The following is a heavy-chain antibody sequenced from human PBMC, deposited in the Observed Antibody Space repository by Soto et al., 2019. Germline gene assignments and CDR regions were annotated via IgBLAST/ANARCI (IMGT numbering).Heavy chain of an antibody. CDR1: GYTFTSYY. J-gene: IGHJ3*02. V-gene: IGHV1-46*01. D-gene: IGHD6-13*01. CDR2: INPSGGST. CDR3: AISPGIAEAGYSPDDVFDI. Sequence: ASVKVSCKASGYTFTSYYMHWVRQAPGQGLEWMGIINPSGGSTSYAQKFQGRVTMTRDTSTSTVYMELSSLRSEDTAVYYCAISPGIAEAGYSPDDVFDIWGQGTMVTVSS.